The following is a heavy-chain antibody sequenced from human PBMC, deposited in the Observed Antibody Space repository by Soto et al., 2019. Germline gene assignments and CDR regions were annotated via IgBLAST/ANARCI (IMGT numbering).Heavy chain of an antibody. V-gene: IGHV2-26*01. D-gene: IGHD3-22*01. J-gene: IGHJ4*02. Sequence: QVTLKESGPVLVKPTETLTLTCTVSGFSLSNARMGVSWIRQPPGKALEWLAHIFSNDEKSYSTSLKSRLTISKDTSKSQVVLTMTNMDPVDTATYYCARSKADYYDSSGYYSGPSLDYWGQGTLVTVSS. CDR1: GFSLSNARMG. CDR3: ARSKADYYDSSGYYSGPSLDY. CDR2: IFSNDEK.